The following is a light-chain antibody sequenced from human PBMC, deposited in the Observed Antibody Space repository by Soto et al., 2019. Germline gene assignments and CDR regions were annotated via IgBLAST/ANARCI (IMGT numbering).Light chain of an antibody. Sequence: QSALTQPASVSGSPGQSITISCTGTSSDVGGYNHVSWYQQHRGKAPKLMIYDVTDRPSGVSNRFSGSKSGNTASLAISGLQAEDEADYYCSSYTSTNTLVFGGGTKLTVL. CDR3: SSYTSTNTLV. CDR1: SSDVGGYNH. J-gene: IGLJ2*01. V-gene: IGLV2-14*03. CDR2: DVT.